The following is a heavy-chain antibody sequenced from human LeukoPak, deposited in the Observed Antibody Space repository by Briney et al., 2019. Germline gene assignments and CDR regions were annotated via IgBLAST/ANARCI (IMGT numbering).Heavy chain of an antibody. V-gene: IGHV3-30*02. CDR2: IRYDGSNK. D-gene: IGHD1-14*01. Sequence: GGSLRLSCAASGFTFSSYGMHRVRQAPGKGLEWVAFIRYDGSNKYYADSVKGRFTISRDNSKNTLYLQMNSLRAEDTAVYYCAKGFTGRDAFDIWGQGTMVTVSS. J-gene: IGHJ3*02. CDR1: GFTFSSYG. CDR3: AKGFTGRDAFDI.